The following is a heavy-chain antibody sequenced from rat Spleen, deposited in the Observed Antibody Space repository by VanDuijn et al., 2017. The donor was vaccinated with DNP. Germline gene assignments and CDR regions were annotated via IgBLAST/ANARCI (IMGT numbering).Heavy chain of an antibody. CDR3: VRTSDFYAMDA. J-gene: IGHJ4*01. CDR2: IWNTGGT. V-gene: IGHV2-41*01. CDR1: GFSLTTYN. D-gene: IGHD1-1*01. Sequence: QVQLKESGPGLVQPSQTLSLTCTVAGFSLTTYNVHWVRQPPGKGLEWMGVIWNTGGTRYNSALKSRLSINKDTSKSQVFLKVDSLQTEDTALYFCVRTSDFYAMDAWGQGTSVTVSS.